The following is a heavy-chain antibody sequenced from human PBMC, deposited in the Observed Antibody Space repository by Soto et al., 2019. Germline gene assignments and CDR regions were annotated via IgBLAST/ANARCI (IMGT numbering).Heavy chain of an antibody. D-gene: IGHD3-10*01. Sequence: GGSLRLPCEGSGFTFSRHALHWVRQAPGKGLEWVAVVSKDGSVKYWIESVKGRFTLSRDNSKNTVYLEMNSLRPEDTGVYYCVRSRSGAVADSFDLWGQGTLVTVSS. CDR3: VRSRSGAVADSFDL. CDR2: VSKDGSVK. CDR1: GFTFSRHA. J-gene: IGHJ4*02. V-gene: IGHV3-30-3*01.